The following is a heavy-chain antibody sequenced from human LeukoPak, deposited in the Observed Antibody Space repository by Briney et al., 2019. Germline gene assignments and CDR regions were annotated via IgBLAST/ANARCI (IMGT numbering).Heavy chain of an antibody. CDR2: ISVRSNYR. Sequence: PGGSLTLSCAASGYTFSDFSVNWVRQAPGKGLEWVSSISVRSNYRYYADSVRGRFTISRDDARHSLFLQMNSLRAEDTAVYFCVRLRRNSDRSGYYYYYDYWGQGNLVTVSS. J-gene: IGHJ4*02. CDR1: GYTFSDFS. D-gene: IGHD3-22*01. V-gene: IGHV3-21*01. CDR3: VRLRRNSDRSGYYYYYDY.